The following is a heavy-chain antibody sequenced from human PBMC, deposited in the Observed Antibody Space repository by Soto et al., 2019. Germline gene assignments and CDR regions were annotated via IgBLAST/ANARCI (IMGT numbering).Heavy chain of an antibody. V-gene: IGHV3-23*01. CDR1: GLTFSTYA. Sequence: EVHLLESGGDLVQPGGSLRLSCTASGLTFSTYAMSWVRQAPGKGLEWVSAIGGSGTGGRTYYADSVKGRFTISRDNSKNTVYLQMNSLRADGTAVYYGAKSPGGLDGYNSDYYGMDVWGQGTRVTVAS. J-gene: IGHJ6*02. CDR2: IGGSGTGGRT. CDR3: AKSPGGLDGYNSDYYGMDV. D-gene: IGHD5-12*01.